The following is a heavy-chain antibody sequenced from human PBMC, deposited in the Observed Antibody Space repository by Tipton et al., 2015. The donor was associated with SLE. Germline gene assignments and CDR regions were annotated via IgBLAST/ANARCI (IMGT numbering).Heavy chain of an antibody. CDR2: IHYSGST. CDR1: GGSISCSIYY. Sequence: TLSLTCTVSGGSISCSIYYWGWIRQPPWKGLEWIGSIHYSGSTSYNSSLASRVTISIDTSKSQFSLKLSSVTASDMAEYYWAGTSSSGWYVIDYWGQGTLVTVSS. CDR3: AGTSSSGWYVIDY. V-gene: IGHV4-39*01. D-gene: IGHD6-19*01. J-gene: IGHJ4*02.